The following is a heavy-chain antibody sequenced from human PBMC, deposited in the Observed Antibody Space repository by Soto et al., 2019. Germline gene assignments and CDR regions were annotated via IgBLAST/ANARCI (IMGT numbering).Heavy chain of an antibody. Sequence: LVKVSCKASGGTFSSYAISWVRQAPGQGLEWMGGIIPIFGTANYAQKFQGRVTITADESTSTAYMELSSLRSEDTAVYYCARARREIVVVRVISGAFDIWGQGTMVTVSS. V-gene: IGHV1-69*13. J-gene: IGHJ3*02. D-gene: IGHD3-22*01. CDR3: ARARREIVVVRVISGAFDI. CDR1: GGTFSSYA. CDR2: IIPIFGTA.